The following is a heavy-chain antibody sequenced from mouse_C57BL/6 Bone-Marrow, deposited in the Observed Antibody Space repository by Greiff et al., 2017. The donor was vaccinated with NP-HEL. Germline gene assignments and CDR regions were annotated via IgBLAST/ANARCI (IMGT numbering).Heavy chain of an antibody. CDR1: GFTFSDYY. Sequence: DVHLVESGGGLVQPGGSLKLSCAASGFTFSDYYMYWVRQTPEKRLEWVAYISNGGGSTYYPDTVKGRFTISRDNAKNTLYLQMSRLKSEDTAMYYCARQGYYYGSRFFDYWGQGTTLTVSS. D-gene: IGHD1-1*01. V-gene: IGHV5-12*01. J-gene: IGHJ2*01. CDR3: ARQGYYYGSRFFDY. CDR2: ISNGGGST.